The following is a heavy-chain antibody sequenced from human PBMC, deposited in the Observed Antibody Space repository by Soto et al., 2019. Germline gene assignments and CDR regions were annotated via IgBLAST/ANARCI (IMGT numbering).Heavy chain of an antibody. Sequence: GGSLRLSCAASGFTFSSYAMSWVRQAPGKGLEWVSAISGSGGSTYYADSVKGRFTISRDNSKNTLYLQMNSLRAEDTAVYYCAKGNYYDILTGYYMGPGYDFDYWGQGTLVTVSS. CDR1: GFTFSSYA. V-gene: IGHV3-23*01. J-gene: IGHJ4*02. CDR3: AKGNYYDILTGYYMGPGYDFDY. CDR2: ISGSGGST. D-gene: IGHD3-9*01.